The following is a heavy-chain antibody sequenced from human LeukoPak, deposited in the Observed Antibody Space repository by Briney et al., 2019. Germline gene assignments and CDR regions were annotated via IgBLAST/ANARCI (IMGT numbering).Heavy chain of an antibody. CDR3: ARDAGGYFDY. CDR1: GFTFSSYA. CDR2: IYSGGST. V-gene: IGHV3-53*01. Sequence: PGGSLRLSCAASGFTFSSYAMSWVRQTPGKGLEWVSVIYSGGSTYYADSVKGRFTISRDNSKNTLYLQMNSLRAEDTAVYYCARDAGGYFDYWGQGTLVTVSS. J-gene: IGHJ4*02. D-gene: IGHD1-1*01.